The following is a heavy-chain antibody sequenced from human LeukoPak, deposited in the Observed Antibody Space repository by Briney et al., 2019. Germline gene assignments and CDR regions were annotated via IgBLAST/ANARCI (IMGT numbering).Heavy chain of an antibody. D-gene: IGHD3-10*01. CDR3: ARRPRGYYYYYGMDV. J-gene: IGHJ6*02. CDR1: GGSISSYY. Sequence: SETLSLTCTVSGGSISSYYWSWIRQPPGKGLEWIGYIYYSASTNYNPSLKSRVTISVDTSKNQFSLKLSSVTAADTAVYYCARRPRGYYYYYGMDVWGQGTTVTVSS. V-gene: IGHV4-59*08. CDR2: IYYSAST.